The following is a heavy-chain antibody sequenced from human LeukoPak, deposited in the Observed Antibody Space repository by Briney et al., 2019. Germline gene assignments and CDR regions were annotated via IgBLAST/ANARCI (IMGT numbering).Heavy chain of an antibody. V-gene: IGHV3-43D*03. D-gene: IGHD4-17*01. Sequence: GGSLRLSCAASGFTFDDYAMHWVRQAPGKGLECVSLISWDGDSTYYADSVKGRFTISRDNNKNSLYLQMNSLRAEDTAVYYCARDLYGDYAFDYWGQGTLVTVSS. J-gene: IGHJ4*02. CDR2: ISWDGDST. CDR3: ARDLYGDYAFDY. CDR1: GFTFDDYA.